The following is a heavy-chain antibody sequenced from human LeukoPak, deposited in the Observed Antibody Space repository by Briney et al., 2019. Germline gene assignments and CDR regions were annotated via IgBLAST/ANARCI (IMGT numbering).Heavy chain of an antibody. CDR1: GYSISSCRY. D-gene: IGHD2-2*01. CDR2: VYHSGTT. Sequence: PSETLSLTCAVSGYSISSCRYWGWIRQRPGRGREWIGSVYHSGTTYYNPSLKSRVAISVDTSKNQFFLALRSVTAADTAVYYCARSLSTAGTDYWGQGTLVTVSS. J-gene: IGHJ4*02. V-gene: IGHV4-38-2*01. CDR3: ARSLSTAGTDY.